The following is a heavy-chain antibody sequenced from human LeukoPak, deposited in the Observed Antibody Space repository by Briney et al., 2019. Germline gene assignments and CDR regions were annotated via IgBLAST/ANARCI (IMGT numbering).Heavy chain of an antibody. Sequence: GGSLRLSCAASGFTLSTYWMHWVRQAPGKGLVWVSRINSDGSSISYADSVKGRFTISRDNAKNTLYLQMNSLRAEDTAVYYCAREVYSSGWSSFDYWGQGTLVTVSS. CDR1: GFTLSTYW. V-gene: IGHV3-74*01. CDR2: INSDGSSI. J-gene: IGHJ4*02. CDR3: AREVYSSGWSSFDY. D-gene: IGHD6-19*01.